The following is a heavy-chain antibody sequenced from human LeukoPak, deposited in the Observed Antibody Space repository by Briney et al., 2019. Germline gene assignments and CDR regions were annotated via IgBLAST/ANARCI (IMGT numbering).Heavy chain of an antibody. V-gene: IGHV3-21*01. CDR2: ISSSSSYI. D-gene: IGHD1-26*01. Sequence: GGSLRLSCVASGITFSNYAVNWVRQAPGKGLEWVSSISSSSSYIYYADSVKGRFTISRDNAKNSLYLQMNSLRAEDTAVYYCARDSEPTPFDYWGQGTLVTVSS. CDR1: GITFSNYA. J-gene: IGHJ4*02. CDR3: ARDSEPTPFDY.